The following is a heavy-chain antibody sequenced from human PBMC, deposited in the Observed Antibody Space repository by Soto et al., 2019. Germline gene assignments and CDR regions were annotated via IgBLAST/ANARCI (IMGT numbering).Heavy chain of an antibody. CDR3: ARDSGVGSYGPGIRGMDI. Sequence: QAPVLQSGAEVKKPGASVKVSCEASGNSFTGYCIIWVRQAPGQGLEWMGWISVHNGDTLYAQNLQDRVTMTTDTSTNTAYFELRSLRSDDTAVYYCARDSGVGSYGPGIRGMDIWGQGTTVTVSS. J-gene: IGHJ6*02. CDR2: ISVHNGDT. CDR1: GNSFTGYC. V-gene: IGHV1-18*01. D-gene: IGHD3-10*01.